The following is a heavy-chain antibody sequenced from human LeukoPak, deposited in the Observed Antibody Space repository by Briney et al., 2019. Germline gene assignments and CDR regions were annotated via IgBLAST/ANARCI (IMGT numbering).Heavy chain of an antibody. Sequence: TWVRXXXGXGLEWVGHITSKTDGETTHYAAPVKGKFTISRDDSKKMVYLEVNSLNTEDTAMYYCARRVRGYSIWGQGTLVTVSS. CDR3: ARRVRGYSI. D-gene: IGHD5-12*01. J-gene: IGHJ4*02. V-gene: IGHV3-15*01. CDR2: ITSKTDGETT.